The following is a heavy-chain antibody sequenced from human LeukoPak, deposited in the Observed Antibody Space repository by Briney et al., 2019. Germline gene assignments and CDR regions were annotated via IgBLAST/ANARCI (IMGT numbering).Heavy chain of an antibody. J-gene: IGHJ3*02. V-gene: IGHV4-38-2*02. CDR3: ARSKPYYYDSRDAFDI. Sequence: PSETLSLTCTVSGYSISSGYYWGWIRQPPGKGLEWIGSIYHSGSTYYNPSLKSRVTISVDTSKNQFSLKLSSVTAADTAVYYCARSKPYYYDSRDAFDIWGQGTMVTVSS. CDR2: IYHSGST. CDR1: GYSISSGYY. D-gene: IGHD3-22*01.